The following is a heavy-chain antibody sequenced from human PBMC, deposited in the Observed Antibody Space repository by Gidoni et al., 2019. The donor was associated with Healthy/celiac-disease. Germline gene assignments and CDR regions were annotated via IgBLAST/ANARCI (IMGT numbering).Heavy chain of an antibody. CDR2: IRYDGSNK. CDR1: GFTFSSYG. CDR3: ATPGDIVVVPAAKTAGFFDY. Sequence: QVQLVESGGGVVQPGGSLRLSCAASGFTFSSYGMHWVRQATGKGLEWVALIRYDGSNKYYADSVKGRFTISRDNSKNTLYLQMNSLRAEDTAVYYCATPGDIVVVPAAKTAGFFDYWGQGTLVTVSS. J-gene: IGHJ4*02. V-gene: IGHV3-30*02. D-gene: IGHD2-2*01.